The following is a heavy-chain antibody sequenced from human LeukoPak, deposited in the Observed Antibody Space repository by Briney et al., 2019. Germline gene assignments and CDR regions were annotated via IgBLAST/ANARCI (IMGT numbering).Heavy chain of an antibody. J-gene: IGHJ1*01. CDR2: IRGNAGTT. CDR1: GFIFSNYG. D-gene: IGHD1-26*01. V-gene: IGHV3-23*01. CDR3: ARARSIVGVSPFQH. Sequence: GGSLRLSCAASGFIFSNYGMSWVRQAPGKGLEWVSAIRGNAGTTYYADSVKGRFTIFRDNFKNMLYLQMNSLRAEDTAVYYCARARSIVGVSPFQHWGQGTLVTVSS.